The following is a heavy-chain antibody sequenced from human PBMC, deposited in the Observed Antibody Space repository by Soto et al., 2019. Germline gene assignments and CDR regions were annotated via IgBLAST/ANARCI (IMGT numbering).Heavy chain of an antibody. D-gene: IGHD3-10*01. J-gene: IGHJ3*02. V-gene: IGHV3-30*18. Sequence: QVQLVESGGGVVQPGRSLRLSCAASGFTFSSYGMHWVRQAPGKGLEWVAVISYDGSNKYYADSVKGRFTISRDNSKNTLYLQMTSLRAEDTAVYYCAKGRGDAFDIWGQGTMVTVSS. CDR1: GFTFSSYG. CDR3: AKGRGDAFDI. CDR2: ISYDGSNK.